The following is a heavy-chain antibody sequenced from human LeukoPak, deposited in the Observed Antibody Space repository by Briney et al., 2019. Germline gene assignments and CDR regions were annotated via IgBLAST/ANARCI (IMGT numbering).Heavy chain of an antibody. J-gene: IGHJ4*02. V-gene: IGHV4-34*01. CDR1: GGSFSGDY. D-gene: IGHD6-13*01. Sequence: PSETLSLTCGVYGGSFSGDYWSWVRQPPGKGLEWIGEINHSESTNYNPSLKSRVTISVDTSKNQFSLKLSSVTAADTAVYYCARPRYSSSWYWYYWGQGTLVTVSS. CDR2: INHSEST. CDR3: ARPRYSSSWYWYY.